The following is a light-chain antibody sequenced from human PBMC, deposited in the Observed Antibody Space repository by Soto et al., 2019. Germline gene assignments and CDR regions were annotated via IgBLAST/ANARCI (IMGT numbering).Light chain of an antibody. CDR2: GVS. CDR1: NSDFVVYNY. V-gene: IGLV2-14*01. Sequence: QSALTQPASVSGSPGQSITISCTGTNSDFVVYNYVSWYQQHPGKAPKLMIYGVSNRPSGVSNRFSGSKSGNTASLTISGLQADDEADYYCSSHTISSALQVFGTGTKVTVL. J-gene: IGLJ1*01. CDR3: SSHTISSALQV.